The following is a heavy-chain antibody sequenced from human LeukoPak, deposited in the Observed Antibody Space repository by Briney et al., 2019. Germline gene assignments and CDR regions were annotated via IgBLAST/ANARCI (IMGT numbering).Heavy chain of an antibody. CDR2: ISSSSSYI. V-gene: IGHV3-21*01. CDR1: GFTFSSYS. CDR3: ARDGGSGSYYDY. Sequence: GGSLRLSCAASGFTFSSYSMNWVRQAPGKGLEWVSSISSSSSYIYYADSVKGRFTISRDNAKNSLYLQMNSLRAEDTAVYYCARDGGSGSYYDYWGQGTLVTVSS. J-gene: IGHJ4*02. D-gene: IGHD3-10*01.